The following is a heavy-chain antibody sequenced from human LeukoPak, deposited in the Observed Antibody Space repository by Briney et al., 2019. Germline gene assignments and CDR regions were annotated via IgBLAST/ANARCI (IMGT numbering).Heavy chain of an antibody. V-gene: IGHV1-69*05. Sequence: ASVKVSCKASGGTFSSYAISWVRQAPGQGLEWMGRIIPIFGTANYAQKFQGRVTITTDESTSTAYMELSSLRSEDTAVYYCATGYSSGPYYFDYWGQGTLLTVSS. CDR2: IIPIFGTA. D-gene: IGHD6-19*01. J-gene: IGHJ4*02. CDR3: ATGYSSGPYYFDY. CDR1: GGTFSSYA.